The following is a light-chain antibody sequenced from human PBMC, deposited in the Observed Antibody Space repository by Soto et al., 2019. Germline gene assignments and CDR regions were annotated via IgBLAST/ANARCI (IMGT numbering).Light chain of an antibody. Sequence: QSALTQPASVSGSPGQSITISCTGTRSDVGGYNYVSWYQQHPGKAPKLMIYDVSNRPSGVSNRSSGSKSGNTASLTISGLQAEDEADYYCSSYTSSSTHYVFGTGTKVTVL. J-gene: IGLJ1*01. CDR3: SSYTSSSTHYV. CDR2: DVS. CDR1: RSDVGGYNY. V-gene: IGLV2-14*01.